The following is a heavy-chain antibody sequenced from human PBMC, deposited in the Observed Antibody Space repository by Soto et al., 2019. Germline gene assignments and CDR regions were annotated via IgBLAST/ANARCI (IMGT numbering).Heavy chain of an antibody. CDR2: ISYDGSNK. D-gene: IGHD7-27*01. V-gene: IGHV3-30-3*01. CDR3: ARERDGMGNGMDV. J-gene: IGHJ6*02. CDR1: GFTFSSYA. Sequence: HLGGSLRLSCAASGFTFSSYAMHWVRQAPGKGLEWVAVISYDGSNKYYADSVKGRFTISRDNSKNTLYLQMNSLRAEDTAVYYCARERDGMGNGMDVWGQGTTVTVSS.